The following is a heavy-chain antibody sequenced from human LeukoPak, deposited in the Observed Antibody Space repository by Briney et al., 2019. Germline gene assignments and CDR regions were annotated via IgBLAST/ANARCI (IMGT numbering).Heavy chain of an antibody. CDR3: AKDQDDSAEADYFQH. V-gene: IGHV3-23*01. CDR1: GFTFSNFA. Sequence: GGSLRLSCAASGFTFSNFAMNWVRQAPGKGLDWVSAISGSGGTTYYADSVRGRFTISRDNSKNTLYLQMNSLRAEEPALYYCAKDQDDSAEADYFQHWGQGTLVTVSS. CDR2: ISGSGGTT. D-gene: IGHD1-1*01. J-gene: IGHJ1*01.